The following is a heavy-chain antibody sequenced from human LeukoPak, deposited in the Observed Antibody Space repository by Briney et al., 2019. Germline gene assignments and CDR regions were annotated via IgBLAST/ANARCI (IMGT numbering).Heavy chain of an antibody. CDR1: GFTFRDYY. J-gene: IGHJ4*02. V-gene: IGHV3-11*04. D-gene: IGHD3-10*01. CDR2: ISSSGSTI. Sequence: GESLRLSXAASGFTFRDYYMSWIRQAPGKGLEWVSYISSSGSTIYYADSVKGRFTISRDNAKNSLYLQMNSLRAEDTAVYYCARVWFVEAFDYWGQGTLVTVSS. CDR3: ARVWFVEAFDY.